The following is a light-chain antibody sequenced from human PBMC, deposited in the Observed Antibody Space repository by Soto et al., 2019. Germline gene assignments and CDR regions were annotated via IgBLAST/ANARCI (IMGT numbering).Light chain of an antibody. CDR2: AAS. V-gene: IGKV1-39*01. CDR3: RQSYSNKWT. J-gene: IGKJ1*01. Sequence: DIQMTQSPSSLSASVGDRVTITCRASQGISTYLNWYQQKPGKAPKLLIYAASSLQSGVPSRFSGSGSETDFTLTISSLQPEDFATYSCRQSYSNKWTFGQGTKVDIK. CDR1: QGISTY.